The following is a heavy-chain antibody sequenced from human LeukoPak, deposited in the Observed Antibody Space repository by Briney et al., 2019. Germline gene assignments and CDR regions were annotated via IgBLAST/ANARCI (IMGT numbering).Heavy chain of an antibody. Sequence: GGSPRLSCAASKFAFSSYAMSWVRQAPGKGLEWVSAISGGGGNTYYADSVKGRFTISRDNSKNTLYLQMNSLRAEDTAVYYCGKNRYSGSLSPFDIWGQGTMVTVSS. CDR3: GKNRYSGSLSPFDI. V-gene: IGHV3-23*01. D-gene: IGHD1-26*01. J-gene: IGHJ3*02. CDR1: KFAFSSYA. CDR2: ISGGGGNT.